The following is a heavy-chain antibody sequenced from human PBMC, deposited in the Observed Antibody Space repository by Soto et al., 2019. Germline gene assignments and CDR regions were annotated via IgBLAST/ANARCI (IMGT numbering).Heavy chain of an antibody. D-gene: IGHD6-13*01. CDR1: GGSFTGYY. J-gene: IGHJ4*02. CDR2: LXHSGSX. Sequence: PXXTLSLTCAVYGGSFTGYYWSWIRQPPGKGLEWIGELXHSGSXHYNTYLKSRXXISVDKSXXQFYMKLSPVTAAQTAVYYCARGGRGSSRRFDYWGQGTLVTVSS. CDR3: ARGGRGSSRRFDY. V-gene: IGHV4-34*01.